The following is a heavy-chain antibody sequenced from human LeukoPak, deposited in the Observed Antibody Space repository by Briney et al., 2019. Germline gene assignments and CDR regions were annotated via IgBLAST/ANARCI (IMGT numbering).Heavy chain of an antibody. D-gene: IGHD4-17*01. J-gene: IGHJ4*02. Sequence: ASVNVSCKASGYTFTDYYMHWVRQAPGQGLEWMGPINPNSGGTNYAQQFQGRVTMTRDTSISTAYMEVVRLTSDDTAVYYCARGSGYGDSPGLDWGQGTLVTVSS. CDR2: INPNSGGT. CDR3: ARGSGYGDSPGLD. CDR1: GYTFTDYY. V-gene: IGHV1-2*06.